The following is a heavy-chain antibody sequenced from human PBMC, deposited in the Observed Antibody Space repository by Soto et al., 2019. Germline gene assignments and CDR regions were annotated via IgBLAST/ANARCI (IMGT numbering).Heavy chain of an antibody. D-gene: IGHD3-22*01. Sequence: ASVKVSCKASGYTFTSYDMHWVRQAPGQRLEWMGWISADNGNTKYSQKLQGRVTMTTDTSTSTAYMELSSLRSEDTAVYYCAISYDSSAYYILLWGQGTLVTVSS. V-gene: IGHV1-3*01. CDR2: ISADNGNT. J-gene: IGHJ4*02. CDR3: AISYDSSAYYILL. CDR1: GYTFTSYD.